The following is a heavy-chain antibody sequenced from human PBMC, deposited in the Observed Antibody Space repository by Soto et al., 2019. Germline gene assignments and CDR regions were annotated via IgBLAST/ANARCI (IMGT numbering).Heavy chain of an antibody. CDR2: IWYDGSNK. J-gene: IGHJ4*02. CDR1: GFTFSSYG. CDR3: ARDISGSYDY. Sequence: GGSLRLSCAASGFTFSSYGMHWVRQAPGKGLEWVAVIWYDGSNKYYADSVKGRFTISRDNSKNTLYLQMNSLRSEDTDVYYCARDISGSYDYWGQGTLVTVSS. V-gene: IGHV3-33*01. D-gene: IGHD1-26*01.